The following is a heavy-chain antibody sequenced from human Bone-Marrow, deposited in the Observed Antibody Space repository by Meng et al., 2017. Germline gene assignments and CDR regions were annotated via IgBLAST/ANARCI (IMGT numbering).Heavy chain of an antibody. D-gene: IGHD6-19*01. V-gene: IGHV4-34*01. CDR3: ARQDSGWHFDH. CDR1: GGSFSGYY. CDR2: INHSGST. J-gene: IGHJ4*02. Sequence: SETLSLTCAVYGGSFSGYYWSWIRQPPGKGLEWIGEINHSGSTNYNPSPKSRVTISVDTSKNQYSLRLTHVTAADTAVYYRARQDSGWHFDHWGQGTLVTVSS.